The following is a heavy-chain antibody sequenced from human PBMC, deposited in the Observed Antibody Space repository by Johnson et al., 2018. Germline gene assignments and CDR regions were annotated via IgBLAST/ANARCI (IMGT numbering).Heavy chain of an antibody. Sequence: VQLQESGGGLVQXGGSLRLXCAASGFTFSKYWMYWVRQAPGKGLVWVSGINRDGSSPTYGESGKGRFTISRDNAQNTLYLQMDSLRGEDTAVYSCRVGYCVADCYLKKWGQGTLVTVSS. CDR3: RVGYCVADCYLKK. D-gene: IGHD2-21*02. CDR1: GFTFSKYW. V-gene: IGHV3-74*01. J-gene: IGHJ4*02. CDR2: INRDGSSP.